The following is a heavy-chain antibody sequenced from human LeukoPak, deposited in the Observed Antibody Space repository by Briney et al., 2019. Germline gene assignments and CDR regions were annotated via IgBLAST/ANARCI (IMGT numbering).Heavy chain of an antibody. CDR3: ARDYYGSGSLFDY. CDR1: GFTFSSYS. Sequence: GGSLRLSCAASGFTFSSYSMNWVRQAPGKGLEWVSSISSSSSYIYYADSVKGRFTISRDNAKNSLYLQMNSLGAEDTAVYYCARDYYGSGSLFDYWGQGTLVTVSS. CDR2: ISSSSSYI. D-gene: IGHD3-10*01. J-gene: IGHJ4*02. V-gene: IGHV3-21*01.